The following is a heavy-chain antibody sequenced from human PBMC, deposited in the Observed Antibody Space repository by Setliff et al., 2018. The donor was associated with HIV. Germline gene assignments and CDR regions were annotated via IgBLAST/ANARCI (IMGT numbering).Heavy chain of an antibody. CDR2: INPSGSIT. D-gene: IGHD1-26*01. CDR1: GYTFNAFY. CDR3: AREPPRRRGTVAEDY. V-gene: IGHV1-46*02. J-gene: IGHJ4*02. Sequence: GASVKVSCKTSGYTFNAFYIYWVRQAPGQGIEWMGMINPSGSITHYAQKFQGRLTLTRDTSMSTVYMELNSLKSEDTAIYYCAREPPRRRGTVAEDYWGQGTLVTVSS.